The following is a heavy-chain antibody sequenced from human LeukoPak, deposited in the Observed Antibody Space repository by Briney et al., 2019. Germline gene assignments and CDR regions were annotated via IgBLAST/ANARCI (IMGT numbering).Heavy chain of an antibody. CDR1: GYTFTSYY. J-gene: IGHJ3*02. CDR3: ARDRVGEQWLVIAFDI. Sequence: ASVKVSCKASGYTFTSYYMHWVRQAPGQGLEWMGWISAYNGNTNYAQKLQGRVTMTTDTSTSTAYMELRSLRSDDTAVYYCARDRVGEQWLVIAFDIWGQGTMVTVSS. D-gene: IGHD6-19*01. V-gene: IGHV1-18*04. CDR2: ISAYNGNT.